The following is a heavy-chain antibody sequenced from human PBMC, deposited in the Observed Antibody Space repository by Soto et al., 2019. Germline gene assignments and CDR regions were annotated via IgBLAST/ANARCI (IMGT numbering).Heavy chain of an antibody. J-gene: IGHJ3*02. CDR2: IIPIFGTA. CDR3: ARHVQLGYDLDI. V-gene: IGHV1-69*13. Sequence: SVKVSCKASGGTFSSYAISWVRQAPGQGLEWMGGIIPIFGTANYAQKFQGRVTITADESTSTAYMELSGLRSEDTAVYYCARHVQLGYDLDIWGQGTMVTVSS. D-gene: IGHD7-27*01. CDR1: GGTFSSYA.